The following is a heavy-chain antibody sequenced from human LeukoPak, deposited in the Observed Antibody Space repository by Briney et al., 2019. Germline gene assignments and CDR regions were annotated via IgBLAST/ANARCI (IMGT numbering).Heavy chain of an antibody. D-gene: IGHD3-3*01. CDR3: ARHVDGVVSSKLDY. CDR2: IYYSGST. Sequence: SETLSLTCTVSGGSISSYYWSWIRQPPGKGLEWIGYIYYSGSTNYNPSLKSRVTISVDTSKNQFSLKLNSVTAADTAVYYCARHVDGVVSSKLDYWGQGTLVTVSS. V-gene: IGHV4-59*08. CDR1: GGSISSYY. J-gene: IGHJ4*02.